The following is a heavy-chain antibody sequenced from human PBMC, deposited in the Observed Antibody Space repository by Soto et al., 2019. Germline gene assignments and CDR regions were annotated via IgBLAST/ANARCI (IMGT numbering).Heavy chain of an antibody. D-gene: IGHD1-26*01. J-gene: IGHJ5*01. V-gene: IGHV3-23*01. CDR1: RFIFSDYA. CDR3: AKDAVSYNGKWDWFDS. CDR2: IGGGNTDR. Sequence: DVQLLESGGGLVQPGGSLTLSCAASRFIFSDYAMNWVRQAPGKGLEWVSSIGGGNTDRYYADSVKGRFIISRDNSKNTMYVQMNSLRDDDTAVYYCAKDAVSYNGKWDWFDSWGQVTLVTVSS.